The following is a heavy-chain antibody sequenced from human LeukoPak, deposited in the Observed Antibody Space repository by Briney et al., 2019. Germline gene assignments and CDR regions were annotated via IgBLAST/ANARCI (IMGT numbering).Heavy chain of an antibody. CDR3: ATRSSWYVNYFDY. CDR1: GFTFSSYA. CDR2: ISGSGGST. Sequence: GGSLRLSCAASGFTFSSYAMSWVRQAPGKGLEWVSAISGSGGSTYYADSVKGRFTISRDNSKNTLYLQMNSLRAEDTAVYYCATRSSWYVNYFDYWGQGTLVTVSS. D-gene: IGHD6-13*01. J-gene: IGHJ4*02. V-gene: IGHV3-23*01.